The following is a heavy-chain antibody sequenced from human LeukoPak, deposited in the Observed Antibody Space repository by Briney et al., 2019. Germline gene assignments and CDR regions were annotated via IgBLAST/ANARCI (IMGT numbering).Heavy chain of an antibody. V-gene: IGHV3-7*01. D-gene: IGHD2-2*01. CDR1: GFTFSRFW. J-gene: IGHJ4*02. CDR2: INQAGSEK. CDR3: ASASPAADY. Sequence: PGGSLRLSCAASGFTFSRFWMSWVRQAPGKGLEWVANINQAGSEKYYVDSVKGRFTISRDNAKNSLYLLMNSLRAEDTAVYYCASASPAADYWGQGTLSPSPQ.